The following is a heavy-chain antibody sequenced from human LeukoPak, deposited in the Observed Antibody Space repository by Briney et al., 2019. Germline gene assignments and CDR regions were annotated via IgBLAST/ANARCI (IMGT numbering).Heavy chain of an antibody. V-gene: IGHV3-23*01. CDR1: GFTFSSYA. CDR3: AKEPGMGAAGTLNWFDP. D-gene: IGHD6-13*01. CDR2: ISGSGGST. Sequence: QSGGSLRLSCAASGFTFSSYAMSWVRQAPGKGLEWVSAISGSGGSTYYADSVKGRFTISRDNSKNTLYLQMNSLRAEDTALYYCAKEPGMGAAGTLNWFDPWGQGTLVTVSS. J-gene: IGHJ5*02.